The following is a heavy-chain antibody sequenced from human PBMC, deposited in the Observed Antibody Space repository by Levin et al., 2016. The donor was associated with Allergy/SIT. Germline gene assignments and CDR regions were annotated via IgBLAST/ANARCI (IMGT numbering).Heavy chain of an antibody. CDR1: GYIFSNNY. J-gene: IGHJ6*02. CDR3: ARDRAVAGTKVDAMDV. V-gene: IGHV1-46*03. D-gene: IGHD6-19*01. Sequence: ASVKVSCRASGYIFSNNYMHWVRQAPGQGLEWMGVINLSGGSTAYAQKFQGRVTMTRDTSTSTVYMELSSLRSEDTAVYYCARDRAVAGTKVDAMDVWGQGTTVTVSS. CDR2: INLSGGST.